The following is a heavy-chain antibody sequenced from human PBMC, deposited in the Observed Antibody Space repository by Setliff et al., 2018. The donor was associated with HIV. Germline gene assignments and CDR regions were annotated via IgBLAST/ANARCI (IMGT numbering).Heavy chain of an antibody. D-gene: IGHD5-12*01. Sequence: SETLSLTCAVFGTSFSGYYFSWIRQPPGKGLEWIGEVNYSGSTNYNPSLKSRVSISVDTSKTQFSLELSSVTAADTAVYYCARGGLVVATIWDAFDLWGQGTMVTV. CDR2: VNYSGST. CDR1: GTSFSGYY. J-gene: IGHJ3*01. V-gene: IGHV4-34*01. CDR3: ARGGLVVATIWDAFDL.